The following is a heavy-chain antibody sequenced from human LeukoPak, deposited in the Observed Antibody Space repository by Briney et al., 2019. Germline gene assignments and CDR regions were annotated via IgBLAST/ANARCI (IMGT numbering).Heavy chain of an antibody. CDR1: GYSFIDYY. J-gene: IGHJ4*02. CDR2: MNPNSGNT. Sequence: GASVKVSCKTSGYSFIDYYIHWVRQAPGQGLEWMGWMNPNSGNTGYAQKFQGRVTMTRNTSISTAYMEVSSLRSEDTAVYYCARSMVRGVIIGVDYWGQGTLVTVSS. D-gene: IGHD3-10*01. V-gene: IGHV1-8*02. CDR3: ARSMVRGVIIGVDY.